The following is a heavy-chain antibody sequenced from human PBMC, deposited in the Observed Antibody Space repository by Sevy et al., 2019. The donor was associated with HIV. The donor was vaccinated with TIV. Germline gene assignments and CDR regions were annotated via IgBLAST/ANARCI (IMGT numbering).Heavy chain of an antibody. Sequence: GGSLRLSCKPSGFTFTSYAMNWVRQAPGKGLEWISTIYGSGGVTYYADSVKGRFTISRDKSKNTLYLQMNSLRTEDTAVYYCARGPAAEGGDYWGQGTLVTVSS. CDR1: GFTFTSYA. CDR2: IYGSGGVT. D-gene: IGHD2-2*01. J-gene: IGHJ4*02. CDR3: ARGPAAEGGDY. V-gene: IGHV3-23*01.